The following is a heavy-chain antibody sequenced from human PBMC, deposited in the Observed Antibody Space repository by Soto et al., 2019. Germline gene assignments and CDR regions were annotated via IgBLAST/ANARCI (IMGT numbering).Heavy chain of an antibody. CDR3: KRDQDNYAQAVFDS. CDR1: GFTLNSRW. Sequence: PGGSLRLSCVVSGFTLNSRWMHWVRQTPVNGLVFVSRIKTDVSITNYADSVKGRFTISRYNAKNTLYLHMYSLRPEDTAMYYCKRDQDNYAQAVFDSWGQGTLVTVSS. CDR2: IKTDVSIT. J-gene: IGHJ4*02. V-gene: IGHV3-74*01. D-gene: IGHD1-20*01.